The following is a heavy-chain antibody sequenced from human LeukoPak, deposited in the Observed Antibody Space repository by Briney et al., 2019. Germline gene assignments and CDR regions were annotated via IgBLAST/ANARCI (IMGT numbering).Heavy chain of an antibody. CDR1: GGSISSYY. CDR2: IYHSGST. V-gene: IGHV4-59*12. Sequence: PSETLSLTCTVSGGSISSYYWSWIRQPPGKGLEWIGYIYHSGSTYYNPSLKSRVTISVDRSKNQFSLKLSSVTAADTAVYYCARVPAASYFDYWGQGTLVTVSS. J-gene: IGHJ4*02. D-gene: IGHD2-2*01. CDR3: ARVPAASYFDY.